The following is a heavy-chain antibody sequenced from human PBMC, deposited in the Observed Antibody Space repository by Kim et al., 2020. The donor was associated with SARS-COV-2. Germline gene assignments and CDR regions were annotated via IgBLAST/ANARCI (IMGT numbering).Heavy chain of an antibody. J-gene: IGHJ4*02. CDR2: IYSEGDSP. CDR1: GFTLSGSW. CDR3: ARGPWGPASR. Sequence: GGSLRLSCTVSGFTLSGSWMHWVRQAPGKGLDWVARIYSEGDSPTYEDPVKGRFTLTLSPSHSLLFLPLSLLRLTAPSVSFCARGPWGPASRGGQGTRVT. D-gene: IGHD7-27*01. V-gene: IGHV3-74*01.